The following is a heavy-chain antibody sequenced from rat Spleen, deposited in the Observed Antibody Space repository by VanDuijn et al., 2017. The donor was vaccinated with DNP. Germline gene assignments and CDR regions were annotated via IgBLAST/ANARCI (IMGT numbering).Heavy chain of an antibody. CDR2: ISYSGTT. CDR3: ARWNIGTSTLDY. V-gene: IGHV3-1*01. D-gene: IGHD1-5*01. Sequence: EVQLQESGPGLVKPSQSLSLTCSVTGYSITSSYRWNWIRKFPGNKMEWIGHISYSGTTSYHPSLKSRISITRDTSKNQFFLQLSSVTTEDTATYYCARWNIGTSTLDYWGQGVMVTVSS. CDR1: GYSITSSY. J-gene: IGHJ2*01.